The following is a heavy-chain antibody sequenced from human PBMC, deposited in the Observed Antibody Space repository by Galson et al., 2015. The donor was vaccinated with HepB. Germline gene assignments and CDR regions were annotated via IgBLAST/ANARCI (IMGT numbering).Heavy chain of an antibody. CDR1: GFTFSSYS. CDR3: ARDEWTVSGDAFDI. J-gene: IGHJ3*02. Sequence: LRLSCAASGFTFSSYSMNWVRQAPGKGLEWVSYISSSSSTIYYADSVKGRFTISRDNAKNSLYLQMNSLRDEDTAVYYCARDEWTVSGDAFDIWGQGTMVTVSS. V-gene: IGHV3-48*02. D-gene: IGHD3-16*01. CDR2: ISSSSSTI.